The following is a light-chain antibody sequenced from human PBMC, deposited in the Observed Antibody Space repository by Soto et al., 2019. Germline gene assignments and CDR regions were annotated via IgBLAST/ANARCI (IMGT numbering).Light chain of an antibody. CDR1: SSDVGGYDY. Sequence: QSALTQPASVSGSPGQSITISGTGTSSDVGGYDYVSWYQHHPGKAPKLMIYEVSNRPSGVSNRFSGSKSGNTASLTISGLQAEDEADCYCSSYASSSTLVVFGGGTKLTVL. CDR2: EVS. CDR3: SSYASSSTLVV. V-gene: IGLV2-14*01. J-gene: IGLJ2*01.